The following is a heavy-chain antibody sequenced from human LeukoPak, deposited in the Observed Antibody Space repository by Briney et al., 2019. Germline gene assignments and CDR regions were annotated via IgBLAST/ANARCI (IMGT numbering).Heavy chain of an antibody. J-gene: IGHJ4*02. D-gene: IGHD3-16*02. Sequence: SETLSLTCAVYGGSFSGYYWSWIRQPPGKGLEWIGEINHSGSTNYNPSLKSRVTISVDTSKNQFSLKLSSVTAADTAVRYCARVIPYDYVWGSYRAFDYWGQGTLVTVSS. CDR3: ARVIPYDYVWGSYRAFDY. CDR1: GGSFSGYY. CDR2: INHSGST. V-gene: IGHV4-34*01.